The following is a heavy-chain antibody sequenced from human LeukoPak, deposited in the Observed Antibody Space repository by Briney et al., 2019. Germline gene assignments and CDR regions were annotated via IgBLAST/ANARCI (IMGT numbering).Heavy chain of an antibody. J-gene: IGHJ4*02. CDR3: ARVEKYDSRGYSPPYFDY. V-gene: IGHV1-8*01. CDR1: GYTFTSYD. CDR2: MNPDSGNT. D-gene: IGHD3-22*01. Sequence: GASVKVSCKASGYTFTSYDINWVRQAIGQGLEWMGSMNPDSGNTGYAQKFQGRVTMTRDMSTRTVYMELSSLRSEDTAVYYCARVEKYDSRGYSPPYFDYWGQGTLVTVSS.